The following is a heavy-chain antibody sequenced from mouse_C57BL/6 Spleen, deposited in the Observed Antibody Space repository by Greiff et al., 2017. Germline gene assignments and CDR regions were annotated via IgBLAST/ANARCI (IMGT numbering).Heavy chain of an antibody. Sequence: EVKLVESGGDLVKPGGSLKLSCAASGFTFSSYGMSWVRQTPDKRLEWVATISSGGSYTYYPDSVKGRFTISRDNDKNTLYLPMRSLRSEETAMYYCARHGDYGSRNFDYWGQGTTRTVSS. CDR1: GFTFSSYG. J-gene: IGHJ2*01. CDR2: ISSGGSYT. V-gene: IGHV5-6*01. D-gene: IGHD1-1*01. CDR3: ARHGDYGSRNFDY.